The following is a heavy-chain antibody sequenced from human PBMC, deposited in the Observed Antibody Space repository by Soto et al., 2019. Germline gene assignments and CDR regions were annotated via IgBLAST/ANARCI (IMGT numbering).Heavy chain of an antibody. D-gene: IGHD2-2*01. J-gene: IGHJ6*02. CDR1: GGTFSSYA. CDR3: ARDDTIIVVPAAMPVHYYYGMDV. Sequence: QVQLVQSGAEVKKPGSSVKVSCKASGGTFSSYAISWVRQAPGQGLEWMGGIIPIFGTANYAQKFQGRVTITADESTSTAYMELSSLRSEDTAVYYCARDDTIIVVPAAMPVHYYYGMDVWGQGTTVTVSS. V-gene: IGHV1-69*01. CDR2: IIPIFGTA.